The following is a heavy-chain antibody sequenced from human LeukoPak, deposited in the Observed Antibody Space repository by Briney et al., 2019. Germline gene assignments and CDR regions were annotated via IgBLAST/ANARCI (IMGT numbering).Heavy chain of an antibody. CDR1: AFTFSDYS. J-gene: IGHJ6*03. CDR3: ARGRGDYWSYYMDV. CDR2: ISSGA. D-gene: IGHD4-17*01. V-gene: IGHV3-69-1*02. Sequence: PGGSLRLSCAASAFTFSDYSMNWVRQAPGKGLEWVSSISSGAYSADSVKGRFTISRDNAKNSLYLQMNGLRAEDTAVYYCARGRGDYWSYYMDVWGKGTTVTVSS.